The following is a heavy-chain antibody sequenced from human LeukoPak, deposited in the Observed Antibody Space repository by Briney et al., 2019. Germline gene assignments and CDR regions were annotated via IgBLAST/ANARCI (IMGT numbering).Heavy chain of an antibody. CDR2: INSCGSTI. D-gene: IGHD6-13*01. CDR1: GFTLSSYT. V-gene: IGHV3-48*01. CDR3: ARYWSSWSADF. Sequence: GGSLRLSCAASGFTLSSYTMNWLRQAPGKGLERVSYINSCGSTISYADSVKGRFTISRDNAKNSLYLQMNSLRAEDTAVYYCARYWSSWSADFWGQGTLVTVSS. J-gene: IGHJ4*02.